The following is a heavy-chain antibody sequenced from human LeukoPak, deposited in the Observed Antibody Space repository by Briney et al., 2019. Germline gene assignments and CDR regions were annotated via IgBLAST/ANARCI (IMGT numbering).Heavy chain of an antibody. J-gene: IGHJ6*02. D-gene: IGHD5-18*01. CDR1: GFTFGDYA. V-gene: IGHV3-49*04. Sequence: PGRSLRLSCTASGFTFGDYAMSWVRQAPGKGLEWVGFIRSKAYGGTTEYAASVKGRFTISRDDSKSIAYLQMSSLKTEDTAVYYCTREEVVFGGIQLYYGMDVWGQGTTVTVSS. CDR3: TREEVVFGGIQLYYGMDV. CDR2: IRSKAYGGTT.